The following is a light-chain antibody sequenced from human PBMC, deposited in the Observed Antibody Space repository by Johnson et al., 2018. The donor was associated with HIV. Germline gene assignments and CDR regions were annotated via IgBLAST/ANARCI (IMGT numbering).Light chain of an antibody. V-gene: IGLV1-51*02. CDR1: SSNIGNNY. Sequence: QSALTQPPSVSAAPGQKVTISCSGSSSNIGNNYVSWYQQFPGTAPKLLIYENNKRPSGIPDRFSGSKSGTSATLGITGLQTGDEAAYYCGTWDRSLSALFGTGTKVTVL. CDR3: GTWDRSLSAL. J-gene: IGLJ1*01. CDR2: ENN.